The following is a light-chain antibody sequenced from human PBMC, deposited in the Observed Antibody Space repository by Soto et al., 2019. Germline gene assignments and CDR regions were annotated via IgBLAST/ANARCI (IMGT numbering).Light chain of an antibody. CDR1: SRDIGGYNL. J-gene: IGLJ1*01. CDR2: EGN. CDR3: CSYAGFSTVV. V-gene: IGLV2-23*03. Sequence: QSALTQPASVPGSPGQSITISCTGTSRDIGGYNLVSWYQQHPGRAPKVMMYEGNKRPSRVSNRFSASKSGNTASLTISGLQAEDEADYYCCSYAGFSTVVFGGGTKVTVL.